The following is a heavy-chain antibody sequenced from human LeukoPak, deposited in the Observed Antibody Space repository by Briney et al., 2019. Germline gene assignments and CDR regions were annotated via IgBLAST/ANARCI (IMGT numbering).Heavy chain of an antibody. Sequence: SETLSLTCTVSGDSIRSDYWSWLRQPPGEGLEWSAYIRYDGRTHYNPSLKSRVSISIDTSKTQFFLRLNSVTASDSAVYYCAKGAGWYPYWGQGALVTVS. CDR3: AKGAGWYPY. D-gene: IGHD6-19*01. J-gene: IGHJ4*02. V-gene: IGHV4-59*01. CDR2: IRYDGRT. CDR1: GDSIRSDY.